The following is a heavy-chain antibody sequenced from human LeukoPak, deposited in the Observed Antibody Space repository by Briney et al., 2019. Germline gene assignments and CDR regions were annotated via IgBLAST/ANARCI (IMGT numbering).Heavy chain of an antibody. J-gene: IGHJ2*01. V-gene: IGHV4-59*01. CDR2: IYYSGST. CDR1: GGSISSYY. Sequence: SETLSLTCTVSGGSISSYYWSWIRQPPGKGLEWIGYIYYSGSTNYNPSLKSRVTISVDTSKNQFSLKLTSVTAADTAVYFCATDGYFEVWGRGTLVTVSS. CDR3: ATDGYFEV.